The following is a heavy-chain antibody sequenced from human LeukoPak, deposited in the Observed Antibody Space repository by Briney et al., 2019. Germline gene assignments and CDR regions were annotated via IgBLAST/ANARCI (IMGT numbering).Heavy chain of an antibody. V-gene: IGHV3-74*01. CDR3: ARDLGQYYDTSDNWFDP. J-gene: IGHJ5*02. CDR2: INSDGINT. Sequence: TGGSLRLSCAASGFTFSTSWMHWVRQAPGKGLVWVSRINSDGINTSYADSVKGRFTISRDNAKNTLNLQMNSLRAEDTAVYYCARDLGQYYDTSDNWFDPWGQGTLVTVSS. D-gene: IGHD3-22*01. CDR1: GFTFSTSW.